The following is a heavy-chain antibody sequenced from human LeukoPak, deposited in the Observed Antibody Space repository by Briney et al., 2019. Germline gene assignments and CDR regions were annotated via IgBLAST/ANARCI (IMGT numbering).Heavy chain of an antibody. J-gene: IGHJ4*02. CDR1: GFTFSSYW. CDR2: INSDGSST. D-gene: IGHD5-24*01. CDR3: ACRTRWPLAGIDY. Sequence: PGGSLRLSCAASGFTFSSYWMHWVRQAPGKGLVWVSRINSDGSSTSYADSVRGRFTISRDNAKNTLYLQMNSLRAEDTAVYYCACRTRWPLAGIDYWGQGTLVTVSS. V-gene: IGHV3-74*01.